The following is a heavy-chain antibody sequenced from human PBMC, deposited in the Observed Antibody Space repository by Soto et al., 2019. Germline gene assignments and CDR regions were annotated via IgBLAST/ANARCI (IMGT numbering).Heavy chain of an antibody. CDR3: ARAPGRDSGYDFLFDY. V-gene: IGHV3-30-3*01. D-gene: IGHD5-12*01. CDR2: ISYDGSNK. CDR1: GFTFSSHA. Sequence: GGSLRLSCAASGFTFSSHAMHWVRQAPGKGLEWVAVISYDGSNKYYTASVKGRFTISRDNSKNTLYLQMDSLGVDDTAVYYCARAPGRDSGYDFLFDYWGQGTLVTVSS. J-gene: IGHJ4*02.